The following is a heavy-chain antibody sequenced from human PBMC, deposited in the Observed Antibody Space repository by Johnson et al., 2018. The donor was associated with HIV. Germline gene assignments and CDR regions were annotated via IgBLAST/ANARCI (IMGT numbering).Heavy chain of an antibody. D-gene: IGHD3-10*01. CDR3: ARGDPEWFHAFDI. J-gene: IGHJ3*02. CDR1: GFTFDDYG. Sequence: VQLVESGGGVVRPGGSLRLSCAVSGFTFDDYGMSWVRQAPGKGLEWVSGIHWNGGRTVYVDSMKGRFTISRDNAKNSLYLQMNSLRAEDTAVYYCARGDPEWFHAFDIWGQGTMVTVSS. V-gene: IGHV3-20*04. CDR2: IHWNGGRT.